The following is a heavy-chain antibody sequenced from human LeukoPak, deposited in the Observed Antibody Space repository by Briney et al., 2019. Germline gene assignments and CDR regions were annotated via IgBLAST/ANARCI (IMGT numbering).Heavy chain of an antibody. CDR1: GGSISSGGYY. CDR2: IYYSGST. CDR3: ARERGYCSSTSCYINWFDP. J-gene: IGHJ5*02. D-gene: IGHD2-2*02. V-gene: IGHV4-31*03. Sequence: KTSETLSLTCTVSGGSISSGGYYWSWIRQHPGKGLEWIGYIYYSGSTYYNPSLKSRVTISVDTSKNQFSLKLSSVTAADTAVYYCARERGYCSSTSCYINWFDPWGQGTLVTVSS.